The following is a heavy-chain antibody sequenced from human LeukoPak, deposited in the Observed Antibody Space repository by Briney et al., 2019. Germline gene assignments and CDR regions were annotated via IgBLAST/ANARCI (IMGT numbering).Heavy chain of an antibody. V-gene: IGHV3-30*04. D-gene: IGHD4-11*01. CDR1: GFTFSSYA. J-gene: IGHJ4*02. Sequence: PGGSLRLSCAASGFTFSSYAMHWVRQAPGKGLEWVAVISYDGSNKYYADSVKGRFTISRDNAKNSLYLQMNSLRAEDTAVYYCASCIFADYNNTPTEYWGQGTLVTVSS. CDR3: ASCIFADYNNTPTEY. CDR2: ISYDGSNK.